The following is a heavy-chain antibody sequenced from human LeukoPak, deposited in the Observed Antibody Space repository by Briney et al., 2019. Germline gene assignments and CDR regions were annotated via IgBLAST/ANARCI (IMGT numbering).Heavy chain of an antibody. J-gene: IGHJ4*02. V-gene: IGHV3-23*01. Sequence: GGSLRLSCTTSKFNFNSYGMTWVRQAPGKGLEWVSSISGSGGSTQYAASVQGRFTISRDNSKNTLYLQMNSLRAEDTAVYYCAKDPAQWLVRLAFDYWGQGTLVTVSS. CDR1: KFNFNSYG. D-gene: IGHD6-19*01. CDR2: ISGSGGST. CDR3: AKDPAQWLVRLAFDY.